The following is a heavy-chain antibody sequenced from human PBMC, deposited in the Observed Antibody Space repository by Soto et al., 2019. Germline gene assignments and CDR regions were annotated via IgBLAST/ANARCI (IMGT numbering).Heavy chain of an antibody. CDR1: GFTFSSYG. J-gene: IGHJ5*02. V-gene: IGHV3-48*04. CDR3: ARQYGGYCSSTSCYSWFDP. D-gene: IGHD2-2*01. CDR2: ISSSGSTI. Sequence: GGSLRLSCAASGFTFSSYGMSWVRQAPGKGLEWVSYISSSGSTIYYADSVKGRFTISRDNAKNSLYLQMNSLRAEDTAVYYCARQYGGYCSSTSCYSWFDPWGQGTLVTVSS.